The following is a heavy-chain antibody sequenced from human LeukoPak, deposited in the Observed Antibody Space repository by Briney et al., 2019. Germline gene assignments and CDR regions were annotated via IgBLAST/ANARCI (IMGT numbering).Heavy chain of an antibody. Sequence: SETLSLTCTVSGGSISSHYWSWIRQPPGKGLEWIGYIYYSGSTNYNPSLKGRVTISVDTSKNQFSLKLSSVTAADTAVYYCALLRYGYMDVWGKGTTVTVSS. CDR3: ALLRYGYMDV. CDR1: GGSISSHY. V-gene: IGHV4-59*11. D-gene: IGHD3-9*01. CDR2: IYYSGST. J-gene: IGHJ6*03.